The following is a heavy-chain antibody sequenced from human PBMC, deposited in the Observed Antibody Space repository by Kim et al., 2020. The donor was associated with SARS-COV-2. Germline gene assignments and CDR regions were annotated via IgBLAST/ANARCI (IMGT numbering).Heavy chain of an antibody. CDR1: GGSISSYY. V-gene: IGHV4-59*01. J-gene: IGHJ2*01. Sequence: SETLSLTCTVSGGSISSYYWSWIRQPPGKGLEWIGYIYYSGSTNYNPSLKSRITISVDTSKNQFSLKLSSVTAADTAVYYCARGGEWLFHRAYWYFDLWGRGTLVTVSS. CDR3: ARGGEWLFHRAYWYFDL. D-gene: IGHD3-3*01. CDR2: IYYSGST.